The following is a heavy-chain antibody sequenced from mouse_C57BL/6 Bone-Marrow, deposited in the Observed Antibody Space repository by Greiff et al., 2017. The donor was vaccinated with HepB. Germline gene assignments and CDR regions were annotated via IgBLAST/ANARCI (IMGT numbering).Heavy chain of an antibody. CDR1: GFTFSSYA. Sequence: EVQLVESGGGLVKPGGSLKLSCAASGFTFSSYAMSWVRQTPEKRLEWVATISDGGSYTYYPDNVKGRFTISRDNAKNNLYLQMSHLKSEDTAMYYCAREPPGYYAMDYWGQGTSVTVSS. CDR2: ISDGGSYT. D-gene: IGHD4-1*01. V-gene: IGHV5-4*01. J-gene: IGHJ4*01. CDR3: AREPPGYYAMDY.